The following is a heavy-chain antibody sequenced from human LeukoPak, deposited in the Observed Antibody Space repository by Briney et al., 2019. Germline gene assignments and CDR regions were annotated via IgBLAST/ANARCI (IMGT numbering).Heavy chain of an antibody. J-gene: IGHJ4*02. CDR1: GFTFDDYA. Sequence: GRSLRLSCAASGFTFDDYAMHWVRQAPGKGLEWVSGISWNSGSIGYADSVKGQFTISRDNAKNSLYLQMNSLRAEDTALYYCAKDRGYDPAMGLFDYWGQGTLVTVSS. CDR3: AKDRGYDPAMGLFDY. V-gene: IGHV3-9*01. D-gene: IGHD3-16*01. CDR2: ISWNSGSI.